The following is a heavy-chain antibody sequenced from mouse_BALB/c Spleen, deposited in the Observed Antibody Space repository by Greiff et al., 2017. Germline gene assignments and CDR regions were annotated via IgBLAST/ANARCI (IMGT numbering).Heavy chain of an antibody. D-gene: IGHD1-2*01. CDR1: GYSFTSYY. V-gene: IGHV1-66*01. Sequence: QVQLQQSGPELVKPGASVKISCKASGYSFTSYYIHWVKQRPGQGLEWIGWIFPGSGNTKYNEKFKGKATLTADTSSSTAYMQLSSLTSEDSAVYFCARSSTTARAMDYWGQGTSVTVSS. J-gene: IGHJ4*01. CDR2: IFPGSGNT. CDR3: ARSSTTARAMDY.